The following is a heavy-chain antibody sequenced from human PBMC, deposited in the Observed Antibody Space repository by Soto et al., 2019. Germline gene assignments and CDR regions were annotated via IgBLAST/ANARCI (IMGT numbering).Heavy chain of an antibody. CDR1: GGSISSYY. Sequence: QVQLQESGPGLVKPSETLSLTCTVSGGSISSYYWSWIRQPPGKGLEWVGYIYYSGSTNYNPSLKSXXTXPXVTSKNQFSLTLSSVTAADTAVYYCARHGSGWLFDIWGQGTMVTVSS. CDR3: ARHGSGWLFDI. CDR2: IYYSGST. V-gene: IGHV4-59*01. J-gene: IGHJ3*02. D-gene: IGHD6-19*01.